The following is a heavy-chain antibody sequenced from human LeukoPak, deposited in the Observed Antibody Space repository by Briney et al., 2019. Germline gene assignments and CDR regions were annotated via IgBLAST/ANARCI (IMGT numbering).Heavy chain of an antibody. CDR1: GGSISSYY. V-gene: IGHV4-4*07. Sequence: SETLSLTCTVSGGSISSYYWSWIRQPAGKGLEWIGRIYTSGSTNYNPSLKSRVTMSVDTSKNQFSLKLSSVTAADTAVYYCARDRYYYDSSGYYPLDYWGQGTLVTVSS. D-gene: IGHD3-22*01. CDR3: ARDRYYYDSSGYYPLDY. CDR2: IYTSGST. J-gene: IGHJ4*02.